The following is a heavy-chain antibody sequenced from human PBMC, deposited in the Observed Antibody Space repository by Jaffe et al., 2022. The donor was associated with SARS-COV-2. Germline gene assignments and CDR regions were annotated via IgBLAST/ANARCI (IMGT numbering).Heavy chain of an antibody. CDR3: AKVGGYSTKGWFDP. V-gene: IGHV3-9*01. J-gene: IGHJ5*02. CDR2: ISWNSGSI. CDR1: GFTFDDYA. D-gene: IGHD5-18*01. Sequence: EVQLVESGGGLVQPGRSLRLSCAASGFTFDDYAMHWVRQAPGKGLEWVSGISWNSGSIGYADSVKGRFTISRDNAKNSLYLQMNSLRAEDTALYYCAKVGGYSTKGWFDPWGQGTLVTVSS.